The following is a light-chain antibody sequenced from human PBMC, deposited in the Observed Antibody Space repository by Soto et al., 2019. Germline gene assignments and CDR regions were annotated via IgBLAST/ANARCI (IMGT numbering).Light chain of an antibody. CDR1: QSVSSN. V-gene: IGKV3-20*01. J-gene: IGKJ5*01. CDR2: GAS. CDR3: QQYGRSPPIT. Sequence: IVMTQSPATLSVSPGERATLSCRASQSVSSNLAWYQQKPGQAPRLLIYGASSRATGIPDRFSGSGSGTDFTLTISRLEPEDFAVYYCQQYGRSPPITFGQGTRLEIK.